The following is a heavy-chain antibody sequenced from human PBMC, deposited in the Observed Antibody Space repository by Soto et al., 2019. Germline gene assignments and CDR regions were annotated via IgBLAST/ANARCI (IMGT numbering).Heavy chain of an antibody. J-gene: IGHJ6*02. CDR1: GYTFTGYY. V-gene: IGHV1-2*04. CDR2: INPNSGGT. CDR3: ARDFDPGVVVTANILRYGMDV. D-gene: IGHD2-21*02. Sequence: ASVKVSCKASGYTFTGYYMHWVRQAPGQGLEWMGWINPNSGGTNYAQKFQGWVTMTRDTSISTAYMELSRLRSDDTAVYYCARDFDPGVVVTANILRYGMDVWGQGTTVTVSS.